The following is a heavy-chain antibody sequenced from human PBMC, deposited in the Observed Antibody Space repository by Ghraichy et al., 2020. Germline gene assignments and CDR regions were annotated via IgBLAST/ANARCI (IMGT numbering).Heavy chain of an antibody. CDR1: GGSFSGYY. V-gene: IGHV4-34*01. Sequence: SETLSLTCAVYGGSFSGYYWSWIRQPPGKGLEWIGEINHSGSTNYNPSLKSRVTISVDTSKNQFSLKLSSVTAADTAVYYCARGRRQLVTRPQKYDYWGQGTLVTVSS. D-gene: IGHD4-23*01. J-gene: IGHJ4*02. CDR2: INHSGST. CDR3: ARGRRQLVTRPQKYDY.